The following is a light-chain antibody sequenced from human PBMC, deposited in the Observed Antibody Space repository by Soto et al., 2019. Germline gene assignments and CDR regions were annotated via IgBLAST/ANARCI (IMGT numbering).Light chain of an antibody. V-gene: IGKV3-20*01. CDR1: QSVSSIY. Sequence: DIVLTQSPGTLSLSPGERATLSCRASQSVSSIYLAWYQQKPCQAPRLLIYGASNRATGVPDRFSGGGSATDFTLTISRLEPEDFAVYYCQQYDYSPLTFGGGTKVEIK. J-gene: IGKJ4*01. CDR3: QQYDYSPLT. CDR2: GAS.